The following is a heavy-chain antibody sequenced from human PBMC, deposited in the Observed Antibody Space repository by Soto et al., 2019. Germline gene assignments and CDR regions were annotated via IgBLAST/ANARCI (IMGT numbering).Heavy chain of an antibody. CDR1: GGSISSSSYY. CDR3: ARLPSSSWYFFV. D-gene: IGHD6-13*01. CDR2: IYYSGST. V-gene: IGHV4-39*01. Sequence: PSETLSLTCTVSGGSISSSSYYWGWIRQPPGKGLEWIGSIYYSGSTYYNPSLKSRVTISVDTSKNQFSLKLSSVTAADTAVYYCARLPSSSWYFFVWGQGTLVTVSS. J-gene: IGHJ4*02.